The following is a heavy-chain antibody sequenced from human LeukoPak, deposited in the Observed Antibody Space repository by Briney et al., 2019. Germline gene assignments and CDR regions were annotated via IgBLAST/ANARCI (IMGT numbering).Heavy chain of an antibody. Sequence: SETLSLTCTVSGGSISSSYWGWIRQPPGKGLEGIGYIYYSGSTNYNPSLKSRVTISVDTSKNQFSLKLSSVTAADTAVYYCARLGRGVTIYDYWGQGPLVTVSS. CDR2: IYYSGST. CDR1: GGSISSSY. CDR3: ARLGRGVTIYDY. V-gene: IGHV4-59*08. J-gene: IGHJ4*02. D-gene: IGHD3-3*01.